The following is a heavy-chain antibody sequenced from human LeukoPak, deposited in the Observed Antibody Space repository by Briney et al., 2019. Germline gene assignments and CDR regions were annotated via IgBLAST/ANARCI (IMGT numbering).Heavy chain of an antibody. CDR2: ISYDGSNK. D-gene: IGHD2-8*01. Sequence: QSGGSLRLSCAASGFTFSSYGMHWVRQAPGKGLEWVAVISYDGSNKYYADSVTGRFTISRDNSKNTLYLQMNSLRAEDTAVYYCASNRGYCTNGVCYNWFDPWGQGTLVTVSS. V-gene: IGHV3-30*03. CDR1: GFTFSSYG. J-gene: IGHJ5*02. CDR3: ASNRGYCTNGVCYNWFDP.